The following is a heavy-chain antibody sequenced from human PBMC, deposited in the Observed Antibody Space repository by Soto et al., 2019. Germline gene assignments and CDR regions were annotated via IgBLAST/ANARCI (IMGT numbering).Heavy chain of an antibody. Sequence: SGQVCWEPFAGTLGSYAISWVRQAAGQRLEWMGGITPIFGTANYAQKLQGRVTITADESTSTAYMALSSLRSEDTAVYYCAISLYDSSGYYTYWFDACGQVSVVTGSS. D-gene: IGHD3-22*01. CDR1: AGTLGSYA. V-gene: IGHV1-69*13. J-gene: IGHJ5*02. CDR3: AISLYDSSGYYTYWFDA. CDR2: ITPIFGTA.